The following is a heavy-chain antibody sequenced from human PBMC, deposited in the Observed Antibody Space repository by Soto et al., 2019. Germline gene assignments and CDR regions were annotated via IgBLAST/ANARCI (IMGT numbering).Heavy chain of an antibody. Sequence: QVQLVQSGAEVKKPGASVKVSCKASGYTFTSYGISWVRQAPGQGLEWMGWISAYNGNTNYAQKRQGRVTMTTDTSTSTAYMELRSLRSDDTAVYYCARDGHCSSTSCYISCYYYYYGMDVWGQGTTVTVSS. J-gene: IGHJ6*02. CDR2: ISAYNGNT. CDR1: GYTFTSYG. V-gene: IGHV1-18*01. D-gene: IGHD2-2*02. CDR3: ARDGHCSSTSCYISCYYYYYGMDV.